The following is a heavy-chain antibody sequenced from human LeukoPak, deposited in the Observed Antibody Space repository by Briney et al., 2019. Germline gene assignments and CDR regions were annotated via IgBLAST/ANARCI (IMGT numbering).Heavy chain of an antibody. Sequence: GGSLRLSCAASGFTFSSYSTNWVRQAPGKGLEWVSSISSSSSYIYYADSVKGRFTISRDNAKNSLYLQMNSLRAEDTAVYYCARDSAVAAPEPLDYWGQGTLVAVSS. J-gene: IGHJ4*02. CDR3: ARDSAVAAPEPLDY. D-gene: IGHD6-19*01. V-gene: IGHV3-21*01. CDR2: ISSSSSYI. CDR1: GFTFSSYS.